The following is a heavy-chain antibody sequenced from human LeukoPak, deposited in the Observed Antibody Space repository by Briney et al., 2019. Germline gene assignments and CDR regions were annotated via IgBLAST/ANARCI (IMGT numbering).Heavy chain of an antibody. CDR3: ARDDPPGIAAAGTSWFDP. CDR1: GGSISSYY. V-gene: IGHV4-4*07. Sequence: SETLSLTCTVSGGSISSYYWSWIRQPAGKGLEWIGRIYTSGSTNYNPSLKSRVTMSVDTSMNQFSLKLSSVTAADTAVYYCARDDPPGIAAAGTSWFDPWGQGTLVTVSS. D-gene: IGHD6-13*01. CDR2: IYTSGST. J-gene: IGHJ5*02.